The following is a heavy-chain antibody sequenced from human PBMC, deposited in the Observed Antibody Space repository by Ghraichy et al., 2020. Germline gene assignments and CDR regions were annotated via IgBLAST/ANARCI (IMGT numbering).Heavy chain of an antibody. Sequence: GGSLRLSCVGSGFTFSSYSMNWVRQSPGKGLEWISYITSSSRTIFHADSVKGRFTISRDNAQNSLYLQMNSLRDEDTAVYYCARGSTVLRFCYYAGMDVWGQGTTVTVSS. V-gene: IGHV3-48*02. J-gene: IGHJ6*02. CDR1: GFTFSSYS. CDR3: ARGSTVLRFCYYAGMDV. D-gene: IGHD4/OR15-4a*01. CDR2: ITSSSRTI.